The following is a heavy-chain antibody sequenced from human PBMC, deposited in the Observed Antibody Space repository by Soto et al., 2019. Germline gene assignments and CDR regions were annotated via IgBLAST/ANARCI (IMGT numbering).Heavy chain of an antibody. J-gene: IGHJ4*02. Sequence: GGSLRLSCAASGFTFSSYAMSWVRQSPGKGLEWVSIITSDGRTYYADSVKGRFTISRDNSKNTVYLQMNSLRAEDTAVYYCAKDYSTVTTDPLSVVLFDYWGQGALVTVSS. D-gene: IGHD4-17*01. V-gene: IGHV3-23*01. CDR2: ITSDGRT. CDR3: AKDYSTVTTDPLSVVLFDY. CDR1: GFTFSSYA.